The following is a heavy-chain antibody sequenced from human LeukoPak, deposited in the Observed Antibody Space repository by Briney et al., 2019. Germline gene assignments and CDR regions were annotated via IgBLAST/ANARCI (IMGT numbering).Heavy chain of an antibody. J-gene: IGHJ4*02. Sequence: SETLSLTCAVSGGSISSSNWWSWVRQPPGKGLEWIGEIYHSGSTNYNPSLKSRVTISVDKSKNQFSLKLSSVTAADTAVYYCARMGYCSSTSCHDYWGQGTLVTVSS. V-gene: IGHV4-4*02. D-gene: IGHD2-2*01. CDR1: GGSISSSNW. CDR2: IYHSGST. CDR3: ARMGYCSSTSCHDY.